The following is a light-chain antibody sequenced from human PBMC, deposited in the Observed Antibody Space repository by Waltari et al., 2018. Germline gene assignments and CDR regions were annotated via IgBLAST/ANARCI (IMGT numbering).Light chain of an antibody. V-gene: IGLV3-21*02. Sequence: SYELTQPPSVSVSTGQVARITSGGCYLYRKYLQSYQQKPAQAPLLVIFDDNERPSGIPERFSGSKSGNAATLTISGVEAGDEADYYCQVWDSRSDEWVFGGGTRLTVL. CDR2: DDN. CDR3: QVWDSRSDEWV. CDR1: YLYRKY. J-gene: IGLJ2*01.